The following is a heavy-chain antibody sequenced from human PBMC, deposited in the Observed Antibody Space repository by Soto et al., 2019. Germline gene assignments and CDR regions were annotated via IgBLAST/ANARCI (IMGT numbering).Heavy chain of an antibody. CDR3: ARTWSSGWSLDYYYYYGMDV. Sequence: EVQLVESGGGLVKPGGSLRLSCAASGFTFSSYSMNWVRQAPGKGLEWVSSISSSSSYIYYADSVKGRFTISRDNAKNSLYLQMNSLRAEDTAVYYCARTWSSGWSLDYYYYYGMDVWGQGTTVTVSS. D-gene: IGHD6-19*01. V-gene: IGHV3-21*01. CDR2: ISSSSSYI. J-gene: IGHJ6*02. CDR1: GFTFSSYS.